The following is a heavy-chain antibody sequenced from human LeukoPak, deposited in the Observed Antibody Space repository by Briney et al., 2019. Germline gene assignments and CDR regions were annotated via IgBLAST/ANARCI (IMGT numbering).Heavy chain of an antibody. J-gene: IGHJ6*03. CDR1: GGSISSGSYY. V-gene: IGHV4-61*02. CDR2: IYTSGST. Sequence: PSETLSLTCTVSGGSISSGSYYWSWIRRPAGKGLESIGRIYTSGSTNYNPSLKGRVTISVDTSKNQFSLKLSSVTAADTAVYYCARMKAVAGLYYYYYMDVWGKGTTVTVSS. CDR3: ARMKAVAGLYYYYYMDV. D-gene: IGHD6-19*01.